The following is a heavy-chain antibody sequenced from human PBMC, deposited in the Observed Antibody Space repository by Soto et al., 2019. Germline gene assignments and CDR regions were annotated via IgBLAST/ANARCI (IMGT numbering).Heavy chain of an antibody. J-gene: IGHJ5*02. CDR1: GFTFSSYA. D-gene: IGHD2-15*01. CDR3: ARRGHCSGGSCYSGWFDP. CDR2: ISGSGGST. V-gene: IGHV3-23*01. Sequence: PGGSLRLSCAASGFTFSSYAMSWVRQAPGKGLEWVSAISGSGGSTYYADSVKGRFTISRDNSKNTLYLQMHSLRDEDTAVYYCARRGHCSGGSCYSGWFDPWGQGTLVTVSS.